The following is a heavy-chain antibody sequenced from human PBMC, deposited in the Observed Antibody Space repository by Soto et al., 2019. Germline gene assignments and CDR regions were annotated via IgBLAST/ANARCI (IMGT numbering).Heavy chain of an antibody. CDR1: GYTFTSYW. CDR3: ARKTVAGEWSDY. Sequence: PGESLKISCNASGYTFTSYWIGWVRQMPGKGLEWMGIIYPADSDTRYSPSFQGQVTISVDKSINTAYLQWSSLKTSDTAMYYCARKTVAGEWSDYWGQGTLVTVSS. CDR2: IYPADSDT. V-gene: IGHV5-51*01. J-gene: IGHJ4*02. D-gene: IGHD6-19*01.